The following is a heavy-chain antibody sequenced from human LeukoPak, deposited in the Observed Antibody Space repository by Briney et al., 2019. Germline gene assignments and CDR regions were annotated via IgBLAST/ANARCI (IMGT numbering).Heavy chain of an antibody. CDR2: INHSGST. D-gene: IGHD3-10*01. J-gene: IGHJ6*03. V-gene: IGHV4-34*01. CDR1: GGSFSGYY. CDR3: ARKYKARVRGVIISPYYYYYYMDV. Sequence: SETLSLTCAVYGGSFSGYYWSWIRQPPGKGLEWIGEINHSGSTNYNPSLKSRVTISVDTSKNQFSLKLSSVTAADTAVYYCARKYKARVRGVIISPYYYYYYMDVWGKGTTVTISS.